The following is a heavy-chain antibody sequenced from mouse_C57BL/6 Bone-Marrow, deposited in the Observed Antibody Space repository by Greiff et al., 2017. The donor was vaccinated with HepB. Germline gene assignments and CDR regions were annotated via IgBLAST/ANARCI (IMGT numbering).Heavy chain of an antibody. D-gene: IGHD1-1*01. J-gene: IGHJ3*01. Sequence: EVMLVESGGGLVKPGGSLKLSCAASGFTFSSYAMSWVRQTPEKRLEWVATISDGGSYTYYPDNVKGRFTISRDNAKNNLYLQMSHLKSEDTAMYYCARDGGYYYGSSSGGQGTLVTVSA. CDR3: ARDGGYYYGSSS. CDR1: GFTFSSYA. CDR2: ISDGGSYT. V-gene: IGHV5-4*01.